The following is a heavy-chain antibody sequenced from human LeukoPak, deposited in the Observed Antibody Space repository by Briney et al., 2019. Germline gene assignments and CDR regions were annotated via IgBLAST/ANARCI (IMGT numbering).Heavy chain of an antibody. CDR3: ARGNLITTPIRHKPFDY. Sequence: SETLSLTCAVYGGSFSGYYWSWIRQPPGKGLEWIGEINHSGSTNYNPSLKGRVTISVDTSKNQFSLKLSSVTAADTAVYYCARGNLITTPIRHKPFDYWGQGTLVTVSS. CDR1: GGSFSGYY. CDR2: INHSGST. D-gene: IGHD1-14*01. V-gene: IGHV4-34*01. J-gene: IGHJ4*02.